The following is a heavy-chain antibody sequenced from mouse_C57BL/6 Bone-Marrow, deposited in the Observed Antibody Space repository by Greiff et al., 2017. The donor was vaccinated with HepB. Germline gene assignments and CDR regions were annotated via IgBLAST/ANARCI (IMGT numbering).Heavy chain of an antibody. D-gene: IGHD1-1*01. CDR2: IDPETGGT. V-gene: IGHV1-15*01. J-gene: IGHJ1*03. CDR3: TNSYGSSYWYFDV. CDR1: GYTFTDYE. Sequence: QVQLKESGAELVRPGASVMLSCKASGYTFTDYEMHWVKQTPVHGLEWIGAIDPETGGTAYNQKFKGKAILTADKSSSTAYMELRSLTSEDSAVYYCTNSYGSSYWYFDVWGTGTTVTVSS.